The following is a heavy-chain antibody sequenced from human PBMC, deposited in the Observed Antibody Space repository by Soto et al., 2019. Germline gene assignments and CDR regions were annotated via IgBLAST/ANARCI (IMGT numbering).Heavy chain of an antibody. J-gene: IGHJ4*02. D-gene: IGHD3-16*01. CDR2: SESKGNRFTT. Sequence: EVQLVESGGGLVQPGGSLRLSCAASGFTFNEYFMDWVRQTPGKGLEWVGRSESKGNRFTTEYAASVKGRFTMSRDESKNSVYLQMNSLKTEDTAVYYCARDNWGSYDYWGQGTLVTVSS. V-gene: IGHV3-72*01. CDR1: GFTFNEYF. CDR3: ARDNWGSYDY.